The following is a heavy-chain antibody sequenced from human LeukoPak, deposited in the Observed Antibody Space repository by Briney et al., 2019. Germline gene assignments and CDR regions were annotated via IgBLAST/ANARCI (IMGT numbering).Heavy chain of an antibody. Sequence: SVKVSCKASGGTFSSYAISWVRQAPGQGIECMGGIIPIFGTANYAQKFQGRVTITTDESTSTAYMELSSLRSEDTAVYYCARHPGVSDYGDLEGSAYFDYWGQGTLVTASS. CDR1: GGTFSSYA. CDR3: ARHPGVSDYGDLEGSAYFDY. J-gene: IGHJ4*02. D-gene: IGHD4-17*01. CDR2: IIPIFGTA. V-gene: IGHV1-69*05.